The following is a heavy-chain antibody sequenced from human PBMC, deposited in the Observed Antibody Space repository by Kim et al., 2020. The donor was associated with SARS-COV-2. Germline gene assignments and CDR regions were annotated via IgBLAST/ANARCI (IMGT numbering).Heavy chain of an antibody. D-gene: IGHD4-4*01. J-gene: IGHJ4*02. Sequence: TFCADYVTGRFAISRDDSKNTLYLRMSRLRAEDSAIYYCAKGNQGFSYFDYWGQGTLVTVSS. CDR2: T. CDR3: AKGNQGFSYFDY. V-gene: IGHV3-23*05.